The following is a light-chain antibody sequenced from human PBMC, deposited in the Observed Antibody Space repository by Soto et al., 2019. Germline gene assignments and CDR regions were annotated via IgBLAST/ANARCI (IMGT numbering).Light chain of an antibody. CDR1: QTVRNNY. V-gene: IGKV3-20*01. CDR2: GAS. J-gene: IGKJ1*01. Sequence: EIVLTQSPGTLSLSPGERATLSCRASQTVRNNYLACYQQKPGPAPRLLIYGASNRATGIPDRFSGSGSGTDFTLTISRLEPEDFAVYYCQQYGSSGTFGQGTKVDI. CDR3: QQYGSSGT.